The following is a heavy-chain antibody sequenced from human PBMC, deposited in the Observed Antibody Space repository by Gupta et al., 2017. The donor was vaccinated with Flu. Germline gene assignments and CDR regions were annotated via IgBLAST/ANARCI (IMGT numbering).Heavy chain of an antibody. Sequence: QLQLQKSGPGLVKPSETLSLTCSVSDGSISSTDYCWGWTRQPPGEGLEWIASIYHAGDTYYNPSLKSRVTISIDTSKNQFSLKLNSVTAADTAVYYCARQMGYWRWAFDYWGRGTLVTVSS. D-gene: IGHD1-1*01. J-gene: IGHJ4*02. CDR1: DGSISSTDYC. CDR2: IYHAGDT. CDR3: ARQMGYWRWAFDY. V-gene: IGHV4-39*01.